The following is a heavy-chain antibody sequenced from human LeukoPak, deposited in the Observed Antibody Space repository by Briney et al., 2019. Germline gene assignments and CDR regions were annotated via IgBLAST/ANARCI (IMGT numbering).Heavy chain of an antibody. Sequence: SGGSLRLSCAASGFTFSSYGMSWVRQAPGKGLEWVSAISGSGGSTYYADSVKGRFTISRDNSKNTLYLQMNSLRAEDTAVYYCAKDGVEAAATYFDYWGQGTLVTVSS. V-gene: IGHV3-23*01. D-gene: IGHD6-13*01. J-gene: IGHJ4*02. CDR2: ISGSGGST. CDR3: AKDGVEAAATYFDY. CDR1: GFTFSSYG.